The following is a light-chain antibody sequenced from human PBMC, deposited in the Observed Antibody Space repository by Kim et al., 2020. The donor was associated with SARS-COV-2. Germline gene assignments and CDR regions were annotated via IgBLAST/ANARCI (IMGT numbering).Light chain of an antibody. J-gene: IGKJ4*01. V-gene: IGKV3-15*01. CDR1: QSVSSN. Sequence: EIVMTQSPATLSVSPGERATLSCRASQSVSSNLAWYQQKPGQAPRLLIYGASTRATGIPARFSGSGSGTEFTLTISSLQSEDFAVYYCPKYNNWPPLSFGGGTEVDIK. CDR2: GAS. CDR3: PKYNNWPPLS.